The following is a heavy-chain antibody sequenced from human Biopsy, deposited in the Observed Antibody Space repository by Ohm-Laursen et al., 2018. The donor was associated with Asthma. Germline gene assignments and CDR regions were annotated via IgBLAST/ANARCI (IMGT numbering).Heavy chain of an antibody. D-gene: IGHD5-18*01. V-gene: IGHV4-31*01. Sequence: SQTLSLTCTVSGASITTSPSYWSWLRLLPGKGLEWIGCIYYGGETFFNPSLKNPLFMSLDSSKNQFSLKMTSVTVADTAVYFCARNLPGYTYGPFEDWGQGTLVTVSS. CDR1: GASITTSPSY. J-gene: IGHJ4*02. CDR2: IYYGGET. CDR3: ARNLPGYTYGPFED.